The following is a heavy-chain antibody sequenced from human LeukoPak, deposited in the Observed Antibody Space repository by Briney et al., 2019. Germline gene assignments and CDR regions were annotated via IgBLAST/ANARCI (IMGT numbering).Heavy chain of an antibody. CDR3: EGSPCYDSYGYCYVGFDR. CDR1: GYLFSGYY. J-gene: IGHJ4*02. V-gene: IGHV1-2*02. D-gene: IGHD3-22*01. Sequence: ASVKVSCKTSGYLFSGYYIHWVRQAPGQGLEWMGWINPKSGGTNYAQQFQGRVTTTRDTSISTAYMELNRLRSDDTAVYYCEGSPCYDSYGYCYVGFDRWGQGTLVTVSS. CDR2: INPKSGGT.